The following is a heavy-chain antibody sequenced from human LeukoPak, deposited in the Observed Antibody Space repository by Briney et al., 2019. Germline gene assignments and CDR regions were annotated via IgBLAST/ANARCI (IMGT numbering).Heavy chain of an antibody. CDR3: AKGADYYYMDV. Sequence: PGGSLRLSCASSGLTFSTFPMSWVRQAPGKGLEWVSSISYSVDSTYYADSVKGRFTISGDNSKNTLYLQMNSLSAEDTAVYYCAKGADYYYMDVWGKGTTVTVSS. V-gene: IGHV3-23*01. CDR2: ISYSVDST. J-gene: IGHJ6*03. CDR1: GLTFSTFP.